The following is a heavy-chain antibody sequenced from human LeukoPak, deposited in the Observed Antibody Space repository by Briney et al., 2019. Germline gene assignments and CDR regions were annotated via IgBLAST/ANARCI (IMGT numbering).Heavy chain of an antibody. J-gene: IGHJ4*02. D-gene: IGHD5-12*01. CDR1: GFSLTNFA. Sequence: GGSLRLSCAASGFSLTNFAMSWVRQAPGRGLEWVSLIIGSSGDTFYADSVKGRFTISRDNSKNRLYLQMNSLRAEDTALYYCAKGAYDYIEMGYFDYWGQGTLVTVSS. CDR3: AKGAYDYIEMGYFDY. CDR2: IIGSSGDT. V-gene: IGHV3-23*01.